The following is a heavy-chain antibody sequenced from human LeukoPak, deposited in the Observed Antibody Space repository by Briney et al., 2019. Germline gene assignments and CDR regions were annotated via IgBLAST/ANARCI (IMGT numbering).Heavy chain of an antibody. CDR2: MNPNSGNT. CDR1: GYTFTSYD. D-gene: IGHD3-9*01. J-gene: IGHJ4*02. V-gene: IGHV1-8*01. CDR3: ARGRVAQVLRYFDWLLDRRYYFDY. Sequence: ASVKVSCKASGYTFTSYDINWVRQATGQGLEWMGWMNPNSGNTGYARKFQGRVTMTRNTSISTAYMELSSLRSEDTAVYYCARGRVAQVLRYFDWLLDRRYYFDYWGQGTLVTVSS.